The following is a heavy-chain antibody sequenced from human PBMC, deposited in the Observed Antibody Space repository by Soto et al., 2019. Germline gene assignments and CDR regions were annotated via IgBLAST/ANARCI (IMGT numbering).Heavy chain of an antibody. CDR1: GFTFDDYG. V-gene: IGHV3-20*04. D-gene: IGHD5-18*01. J-gene: IGHJ4*02. CDR3: ARDGPRRAVVKFLGY. Sequence: EVQLVESGGGVVRPGGSLRLSCAASGFTFDDYGMSWVRQAPGKGLEWVSGISWNGGCTGYADSVKGRFTISRDNAKTSLYLQMNSLRAEDTALYYCARDGPRRAVVKFLGYWGQGTLVTVSS. CDR2: ISWNGGCT.